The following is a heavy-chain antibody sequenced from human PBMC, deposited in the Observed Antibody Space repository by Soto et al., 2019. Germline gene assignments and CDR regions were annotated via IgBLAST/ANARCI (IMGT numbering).Heavy chain of an antibody. D-gene: IGHD2-2*01. Sequence: QVQLVESGGGVVQPGRSLRLSCAASGFTFSSYGMHWVRQAPGKGLEWVAVISYDGSNKYYADSVKGRFTISRDNSKNTLYLQINSLRAEDTAVYYCAKGEGDVVVPAGVVWGQGTMVTVSS. CDR2: ISYDGSNK. V-gene: IGHV3-30*18. J-gene: IGHJ3*01. CDR1: GFTFSSYG. CDR3: AKGEGDVVVPAGVV.